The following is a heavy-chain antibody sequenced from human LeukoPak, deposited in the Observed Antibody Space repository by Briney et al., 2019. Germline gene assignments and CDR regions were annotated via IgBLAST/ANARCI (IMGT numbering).Heavy chain of an antibody. V-gene: IGHV3-7*03. D-gene: IGHD2-15*01. Sequence: GGSLRLSCAASGFNLNSYLMSWVRQAPGRGLEWVANIKKDGSEENYLDSVKGRFTVSRDNSKNTLYLHMNSVRGEDTAMYYCANGDCRGGRCSSGAHWGQGTLVTVSS. J-gene: IGHJ4*02. CDR1: GFNLNSYL. CDR2: IKKDGSEE. CDR3: ANGDCRGGRCSSGAH.